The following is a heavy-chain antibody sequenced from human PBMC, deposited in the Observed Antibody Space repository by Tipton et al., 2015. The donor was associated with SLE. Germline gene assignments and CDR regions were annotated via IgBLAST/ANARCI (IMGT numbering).Heavy chain of an antibody. J-gene: IGHJ4*02. CDR1: GVSISDYS. V-gene: IGHV4-59*01. CDR3: GRAIGVHYFHV. D-gene: IGHD2-21*01. Sequence: TLSLTCSVSGVSISDYSWSWIRQPPGKPLDWIGYFDDGGRSVKYNPSLKSRVTISLDTSKNHFSLKLSSVTAADTAVYYCGRAIGVHYFHVWGQGTLVTVSS. CDR2: FDDGGRS.